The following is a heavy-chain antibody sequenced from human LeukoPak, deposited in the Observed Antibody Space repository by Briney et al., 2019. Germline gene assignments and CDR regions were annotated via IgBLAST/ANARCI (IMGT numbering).Heavy chain of an antibody. V-gene: IGHV4-39*06. J-gene: IGHJ4*02. CDR3: ARTRWYYGSGSYHYFDY. CDR2: INHSGST. Sequence: SETLSLTCTVSGGSISSSSYYWGWIRQPPGKGLEWIGEINHSGSTNYNPSLKSRVTISVDTSKNQFPLKLSSVTAADTAVYYCARTRWYYGSGSYHYFDYWGQGTLVTVSS. D-gene: IGHD3-10*01. CDR1: GGSISSSSYY.